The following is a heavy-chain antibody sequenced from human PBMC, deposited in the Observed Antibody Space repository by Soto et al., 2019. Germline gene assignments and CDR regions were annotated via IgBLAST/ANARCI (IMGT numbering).Heavy chain of an antibody. CDR1: GFTYDDYD. Sequence: EVQLVESGGGLVQPGRSLRLSCAASGFTYDDYDMHWVRQAPGKGLEWVSAISWNSGRTAYADSVKGRFTISRDNAKNYLYLQMNRQRAKDTAMYHCAKGRGGSYGGDSFDYWGQGTLVTVSS. CDR2: ISWNSGRT. V-gene: IGHV3-9*01. D-gene: IGHD1-26*01. CDR3: AKGRGGSYGGDSFDY. J-gene: IGHJ4*02.